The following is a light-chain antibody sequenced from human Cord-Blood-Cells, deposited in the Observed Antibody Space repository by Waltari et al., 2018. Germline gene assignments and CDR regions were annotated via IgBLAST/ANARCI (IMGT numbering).Light chain of an antibody. CDR1: SSDVGGYNY. V-gene: IGLV2-8*01. CDR3: SSYAGSNNFV. Sequence: QSALTQPPSAPGSPGQSVTISCTATSSDVGGYNYVSWYQQHPGKAPKLMIYEVSKRPSGVPDRFSGSKSGNTASLTVSGLQAEDEADYYCSSYAGSNNFVFGTGTKVTVL. CDR2: EVS. J-gene: IGLJ1*01.